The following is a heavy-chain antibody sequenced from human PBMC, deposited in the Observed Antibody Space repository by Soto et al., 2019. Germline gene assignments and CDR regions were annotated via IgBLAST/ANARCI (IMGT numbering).Heavy chain of an antibody. J-gene: IGHJ4*02. Sequence: PSETLSLTCTVSGASITSGCYSWSWIRQAPGKGLEWIGNIHVTGYTAFSPSLKRRVTMSVDTSKNQFSLNVNSVTAADTAVYFCARGGALRPNGHVRLAFWGQGTLVTVSS. V-gene: IGHV4-30-2*01. D-gene: IGHD1-26*01. CDR3: ARGGALRPNGHVRLAF. CDR2: IHVTGYT. CDR1: GASITSGCYS.